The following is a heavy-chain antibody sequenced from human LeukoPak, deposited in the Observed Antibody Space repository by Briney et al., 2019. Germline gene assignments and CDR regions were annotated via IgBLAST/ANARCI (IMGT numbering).Heavy chain of an antibody. CDR3: AREDYYGSGSYYGGPDY. V-gene: IGHV3-20*04. CDR1: GFTFSNYG. CDR2: INWNGGST. Sequence: GGSLRLSCAASGFTFSNYGMRWVRQAPGKGLEWVSGINWNGGSTGYADSVKGRFTISRDNAKNSLYLQMNSLRAEDTALYYCAREDYYGSGSYYGGPDYWGQGTLVTVSS. D-gene: IGHD3-10*01. J-gene: IGHJ4*02.